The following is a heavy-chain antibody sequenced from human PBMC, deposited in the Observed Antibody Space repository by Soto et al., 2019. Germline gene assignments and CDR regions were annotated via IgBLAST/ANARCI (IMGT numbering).Heavy chain of an antibody. Sequence: GGSLRLSCAASGFTFTNAWMNWVRQAPGKGLEWVGRIKSKTDGGTTDYAAPVKGRFTISRDDSKNTLYLQMNSLKTEDTAVYYCTTIDIVLMVYASHFDYWGQGTLVTVSS. CDR1: GFTFTNAW. V-gene: IGHV3-15*07. D-gene: IGHD2-8*01. J-gene: IGHJ4*02. CDR2: IKSKTDGGTT. CDR3: TTIDIVLMVYASHFDY.